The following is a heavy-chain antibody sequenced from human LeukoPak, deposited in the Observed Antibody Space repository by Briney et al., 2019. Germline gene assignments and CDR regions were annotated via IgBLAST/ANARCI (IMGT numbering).Heavy chain of an antibody. Sequence: GGSLRLSCAAPGFIFSSYWMSWVGRAPGRGLEGVANINQDGSEKYYVDSVKGRFTISRDNAKNSLYLQMNSLRAEDTAVYYCARQDGDPDGDYYYYGMDVWGQGTTVTVSS. D-gene: IGHD4-17*01. J-gene: IGHJ6*02. CDR1: GFIFSSYW. CDR2: INQDGSEK. CDR3: ARQDGDPDGDYYYYGMDV. V-gene: IGHV3-7*01.